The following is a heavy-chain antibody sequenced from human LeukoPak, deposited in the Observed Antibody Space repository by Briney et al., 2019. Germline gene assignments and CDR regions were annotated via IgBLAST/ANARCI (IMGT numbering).Heavy chain of an antibody. Sequence: SETLSLTCAVSGGSISSSNWWSWVRQPPGKGLEWIGEIYHSGSTNYNPSLKSRVTISVDTPKNQFSLKLSSVTAADTAVYYCARDQKYCSSTSCYDTWFDPWGQGTLVTVSS. V-gene: IGHV4-4*02. D-gene: IGHD2-2*01. CDR3: ARDQKYCSSTSCYDTWFDP. J-gene: IGHJ5*02. CDR1: GGSISSSNW. CDR2: IYHSGST.